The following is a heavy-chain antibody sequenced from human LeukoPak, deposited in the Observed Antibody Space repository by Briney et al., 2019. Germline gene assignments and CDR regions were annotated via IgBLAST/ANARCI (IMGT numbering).Heavy chain of an antibody. J-gene: IGHJ5*02. V-gene: IGHV3-21*04. CDR2: ISSSSSYI. Sequence: GGSLRLSCAASGFTFSSYSMNWVRQAPGKGLEWVSSISSSSSYIYYADSVKGRFTISRDNAKNSLYLQMNSLRAEDTAVYYCASVVMTTLTMNWFDPWGQGTLVTVSS. CDR3: ASVVMTTLTMNWFDP. D-gene: IGHD4-17*01. CDR1: GFTFSSYS.